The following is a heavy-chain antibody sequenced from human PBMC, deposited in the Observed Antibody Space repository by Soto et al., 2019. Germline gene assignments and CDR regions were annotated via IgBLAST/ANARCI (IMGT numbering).Heavy chain of an antibody. CDR3: ARGTASKAPFYYYYGLDV. CDR2: ISAHNDNT. Sequence: QIQLEQSGGEVKKPGASVKVSCKASGYTFTTYGIYWVRQAPGQGLEWMGWISAHNDNTHYAQNLQGRVTMTTDTSTNTADMELRSLRSDDTAVYYCARGTASKAPFYYYYGLDVWGQGTTVTVSS. CDR1: GYTFTTYG. V-gene: IGHV1-18*01. J-gene: IGHJ6*02. D-gene: IGHD4-4*01.